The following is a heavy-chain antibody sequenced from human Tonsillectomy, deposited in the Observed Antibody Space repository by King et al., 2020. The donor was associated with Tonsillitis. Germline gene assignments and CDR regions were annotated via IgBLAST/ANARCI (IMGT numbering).Heavy chain of an antibody. V-gene: IGHV3-23*04. CDR2: ISGSGGST. CDR3: AKELGDEVGDGFDI. D-gene: IGHD1-26*01. J-gene: IGHJ3*02. Sequence: VQLVESGGGLVQPGGSLRLSCAASGFPFNNYAMSWVRQPPGKGLEWVSAISGSGGSTYYEDSVKGRFTISRDNSKNTQYLQMNSLRVEDTAVYYCAKELGDEVGDGFDIWGQGTMVTVSS. CDR1: GFPFNNYA.